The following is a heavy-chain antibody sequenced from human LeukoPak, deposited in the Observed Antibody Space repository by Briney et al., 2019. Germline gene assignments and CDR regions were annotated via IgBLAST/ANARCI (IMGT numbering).Heavy chain of an antibody. CDR3: ARNANPTDAFDI. J-gene: IGHJ3*02. D-gene: IGHD2-2*01. CDR2: IYYSGST. CDR1: GGSVSTYC. V-gene: IGHV4-59*02. Sequence: PSETLSLTCTVSGGSVSTYCWNWIRQPPGKGLEWIGYIYYSGSTNYNPSLKSRLTISVDTSNNQFSLKLSSVTAADTAVYYCARNANPTDAFDIWGQGTMVTVFS.